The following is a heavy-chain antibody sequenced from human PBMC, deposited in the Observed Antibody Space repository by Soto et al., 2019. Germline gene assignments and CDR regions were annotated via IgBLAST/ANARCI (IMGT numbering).Heavy chain of an antibody. J-gene: IGHJ2*01. V-gene: IGHV3-21*01. D-gene: IGHD3-22*01. Sequence: PGGSLRLSGAASGFTFSSYSINWVRHAPWKGLEWVSSISSSSIYIYYADSVKGRFTISRDKAKNSLYLQMNSLRAEDTSVYYYTTACGLRYYQSSGYSITTWYFELWGRGTLDKVSS. CDR2: ISSSSIYI. CDR3: TTACGLRYYQSSGYSITTWYFEL. CDR1: GFTFSSYS.